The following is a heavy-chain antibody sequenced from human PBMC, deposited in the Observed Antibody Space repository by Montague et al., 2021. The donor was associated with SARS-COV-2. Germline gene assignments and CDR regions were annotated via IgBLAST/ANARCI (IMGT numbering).Heavy chain of an antibody. V-gene: IGHV3-48*03. D-gene: IGHD2-8*01. CDR1: GFTFSSYE. Sequence: SLRLSCAASGFTFSSYEMNWVRQAPGKALEWVSYISSSGSTIYXXXSXXXRFXISRDNAKNSLYLQMNSLRAEDTAVYYCARDQLKAQWPYYYYYMDVWGKGTTVTVSS. CDR2: ISSSGSTI. CDR3: ARDQLKAQWPYYYYYMDV. J-gene: IGHJ6*03.